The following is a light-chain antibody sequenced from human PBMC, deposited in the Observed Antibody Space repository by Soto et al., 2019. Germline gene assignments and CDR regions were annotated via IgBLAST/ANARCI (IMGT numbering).Light chain of an antibody. CDR2: EVN. J-gene: IGLJ1*01. CDR3: CSYAGSSYV. Sequence: QSVLTQPPSASGSPGQSVTISCTGSRSDFGDYKYVSWYQQYPGKAPKLIIYEVNRRPSGVPDRFSGSKSDNAASLTVSGLQAEDEADYYCCSYAGSSYVFGSGTKVTVL. CDR1: RSDFGDYKY. V-gene: IGLV2-8*01.